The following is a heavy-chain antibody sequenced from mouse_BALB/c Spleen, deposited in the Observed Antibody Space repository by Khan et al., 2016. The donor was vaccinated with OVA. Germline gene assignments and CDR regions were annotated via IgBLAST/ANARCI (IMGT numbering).Heavy chain of an antibody. D-gene: IGHD1-1*02. CDR2: INPSTGYT. CDR1: GYTFINYW. V-gene: IGHV1-7*01. Sequence: QVRLQQSGAELAKPGASVKMSCTASGYTFINYWILWVKQRPGQGLEWIGYINPSTGYTEYNQNFKDKATFTADKSSSTAYMQLSSLTSEDSAVYYCARRGLGWDFDYWGQGTTLTVSS. CDR3: ARRGLGWDFDY. J-gene: IGHJ2*01.